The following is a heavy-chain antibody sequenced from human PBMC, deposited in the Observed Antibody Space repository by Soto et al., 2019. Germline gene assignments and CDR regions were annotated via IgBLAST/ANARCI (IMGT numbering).Heavy chain of an antibody. CDR3: AREGILGLFDAYDL. CDR1: VFTISG. D-gene: IGHD3-3*01. CDR2: ISTHNGNT. V-gene: IGHV1-18*04. Sequence: QDQLVQSGAEVKKPGSSVKVSCKASVFTISGISWVRQAPGQRLEWMGWISTHNGNTIYAQKFQGRVIMTMDTSTTTDYMELRSLKPDDTSCYLCAREGILGLFDAYDLWGQGTMVTVSS. J-gene: IGHJ3*01.